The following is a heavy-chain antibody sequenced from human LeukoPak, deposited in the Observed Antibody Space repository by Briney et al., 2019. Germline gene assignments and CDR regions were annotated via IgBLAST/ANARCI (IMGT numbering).Heavy chain of an antibody. J-gene: IGHJ4*02. CDR1: GFTFSSLA. Sequence: GGSLRLSCAASGFTFSSLAMTWVREAPGEGLDWVSTISAAGGGTHYADSVKGRFTISRDNSRDTLYLQMNCLRAEDTAIYFCAKRLGLTGFDYWGQGTLVTVSS. V-gene: IGHV3-23*01. CDR3: AKRLGLTGFDY. CDR2: ISAAGGGT. D-gene: IGHD3-16*01.